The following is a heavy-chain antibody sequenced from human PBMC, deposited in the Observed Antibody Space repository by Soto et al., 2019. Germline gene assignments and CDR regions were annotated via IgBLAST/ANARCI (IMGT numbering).Heavy chain of an antibody. CDR3: ARDSYSNCSSTSCYRRGWFDP. J-gene: IGHJ5*02. CDR1: GYTFTSYA. Sequence: ASVKVSCKASGYTFTSYAMHWVRQAPGQRLEWMGWINAGNGNTKYSQKFQGRVTITRDTSASTAYMELSSLRSEDTAVYYCARDSYSNCSSTSCYRRGWFDPWGQGT. CDR2: INAGNGNT. D-gene: IGHD2-2*02. V-gene: IGHV1-3*01.